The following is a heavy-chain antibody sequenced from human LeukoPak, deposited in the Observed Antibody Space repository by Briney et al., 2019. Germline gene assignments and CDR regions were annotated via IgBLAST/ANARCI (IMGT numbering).Heavy chain of an antibody. J-gene: IGHJ5*02. D-gene: IGHD3-3*01. V-gene: IGHV4-34*01. Sequence: SETLSLTCAVYGGSFSGYYWSWIRQPPGKGLEWIGEINHSGSTNYNPSLKSRVTISVDTPKNQFSLKLSSVTAADTAVYYCARGIPSYYDFWSGQRGTYWFDPWGQGTLVTVSS. CDR1: GGSFSGYY. CDR3: ARGIPSYYDFWSGQRGTYWFDP. CDR2: INHSGST.